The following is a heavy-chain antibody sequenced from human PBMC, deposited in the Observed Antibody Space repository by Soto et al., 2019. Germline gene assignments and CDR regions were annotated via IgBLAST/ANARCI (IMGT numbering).Heavy chain of an antibody. V-gene: IGHV1-18*01. CDR1: GYTFTNYH. J-gene: IGHJ4*02. D-gene: IGHD4-17*01. CDR3: ARRGFGDYHFDY. CDR2: ISAYNGNT. Sequence: ASVKVSCKASGYTFTNYHMSWVRQAPGQGLEWMGWISAYNGNTKYAQNLQGRVTMTTDTSTSTAYMELRSLRSDDTAVYYCARRGFGDYHFDYWGQGTLVTVSS.